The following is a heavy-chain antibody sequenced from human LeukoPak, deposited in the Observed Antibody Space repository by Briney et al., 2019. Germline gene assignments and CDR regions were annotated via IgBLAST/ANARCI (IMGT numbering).Heavy chain of an antibody. D-gene: IGHD1-7*01. Sequence: ASVRVSCKASGYTFTGYYMHWVPQAPGQGLEWMGWINPNSGGTNYAQKFQGRVTMTRDTSISTAYMDLSRLRSDDTAVYYCARGAGRNYNFDCWGQGTLVTVSS. V-gene: IGHV1-2*02. J-gene: IGHJ4*02. CDR2: INPNSGGT. CDR3: ARGAGRNYNFDC. CDR1: GYTFTGYY.